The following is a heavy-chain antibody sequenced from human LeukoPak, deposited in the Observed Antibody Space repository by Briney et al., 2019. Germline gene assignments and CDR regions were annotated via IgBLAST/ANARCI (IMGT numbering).Heavy chain of an antibody. CDR3: ARLSKQRKYFDY. CDR2: IYYSGST. CDR1: GGFISSHY. V-gene: IGHV4-59*11. D-gene: IGHD3-16*02. J-gene: IGHJ4*02. Sequence: SETLSLTCTVSGGFISSHYWSWIRQPPGKGLEWIGYIYYSGSTNYNPSLKSRVTISVDTSKNQFSLKLSSVTAADTAVYYCARLSKQRKYFDYWGQGTLVTVSS.